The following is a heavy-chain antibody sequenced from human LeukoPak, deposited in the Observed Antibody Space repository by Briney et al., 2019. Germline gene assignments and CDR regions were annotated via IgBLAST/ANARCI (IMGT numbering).Heavy chain of an antibody. D-gene: IGHD2-15*01. J-gene: IGHJ4*02. CDR3: AKDYSDSRVADVFFEY. Sequence: GGSLRLSCAASGLTFSDYAMSWFRQAPGRGLEWVSGITSGFTPHYADSVKGRFTISRDNSKNTFHLQLNSLRAEDTAVYYCAKDYSDSRVADVFFEYWGQGTLVTVSS. CDR2: ITSGFTP. CDR1: GLTFSDYA. V-gene: IGHV3-23*01.